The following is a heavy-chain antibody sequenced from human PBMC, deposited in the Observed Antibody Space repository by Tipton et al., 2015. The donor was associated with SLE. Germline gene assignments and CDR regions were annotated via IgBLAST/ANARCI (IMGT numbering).Heavy chain of an antibody. CDR2: MYGSGGSGST. CDR3: ARIRPGHGDPFDF. V-gene: IGHV4-4*07. D-gene: IGHD3-3*01. J-gene: IGHJ4*02. CDR1: GDSLSTNY. Sequence: TLSLTCTVSGDSLSTNYWNWIRQPAGKGLEWIGRMYGSGGSGSTSYNPSLESRVTMSVDKSQNQFSLKLTSVTAADTAVYFCARIRPGHGDPFDFWGQGTLVTVSS.